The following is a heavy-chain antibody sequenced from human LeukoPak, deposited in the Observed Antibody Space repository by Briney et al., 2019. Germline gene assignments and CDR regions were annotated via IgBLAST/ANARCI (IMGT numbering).Heavy chain of an antibody. D-gene: IGHD1-1*01. J-gene: IGHJ5*02. CDR3: ARDDVAWNDVHWFDP. Sequence: GGSLRLSCAASGFTFSYYTMSWVRQAPGKGLEWVSSISSTGSSIYYADSVKGRITISRDNAENSLYLQMSSLRVEDTAVYYCARDDVAWNDVHWFDPWGQGTLVTVSS. V-gene: IGHV3-21*01. CDR2: ISSTGSSI. CDR1: GFTFSYYT.